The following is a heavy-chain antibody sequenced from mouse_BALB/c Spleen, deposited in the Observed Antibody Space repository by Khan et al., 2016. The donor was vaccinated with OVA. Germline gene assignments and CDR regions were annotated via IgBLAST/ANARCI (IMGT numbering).Heavy chain of an antibody. Sequence: VELVESGAELAKPGASVKMSCKASGYTFTTYWMHWVKQRPGQGLEWIGYIDPSTGYTEYNQKFKDKVTLTTDKSSSTAYMQLSSLTSEDSAVYYCARRGLDGIFDYWGQGTLVTVSA. CDR3: ARRGLDGIFDY. V-gene: IGHV1-7*01. J-gene: IGHJ3*01. D-gene: IGHD2-1*01. CDR1: GYTFTTYW. CDR2: IDPSTGYT.